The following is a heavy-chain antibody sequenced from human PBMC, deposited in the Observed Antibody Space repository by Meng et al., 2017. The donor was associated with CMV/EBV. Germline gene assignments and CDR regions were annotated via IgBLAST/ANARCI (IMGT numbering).Heavy chain of an antibody. D-gene: IGHD3-10*01. CDR3: ARGVDSGYYYYGMDV. J-gene: IGHJ6*02. V-gene: IGHV5-51*01. CDR2: IYPGDSDT. Sequence: GESLKISCKGSGYSFTSYWIGWARQMPGKGLEWMGIIYPGDSDTRYSPSFQGQVTISADKSISTAYLQWSSLKASDTAMYYCARGVDSGYYYYGMDVWGQGTTVTVSS. CDR1: GYSFTSYW.